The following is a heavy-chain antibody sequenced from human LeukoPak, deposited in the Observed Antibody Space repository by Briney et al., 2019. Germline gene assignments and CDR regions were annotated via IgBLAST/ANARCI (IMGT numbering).Heavy chain of an antibody. J-gene: IGHJ4*02. CDR2: IYTSGST. Sequence: PSETLSLTCTVSGGSISSYFWSWIRQPAGKGLEWIGRIYTSGSTNYNPSLKSRGTISVDTSKNQFSLKLNSVTAADTAVYYCARAGRSGNYGYFFDYWGQGTLVTVSS. CDR3: ARAGRSGNYGYFFDY. D-gene: IGHD4-17*01. CDR1: GGSISSYF. V-gene: IGHV4-4*07.